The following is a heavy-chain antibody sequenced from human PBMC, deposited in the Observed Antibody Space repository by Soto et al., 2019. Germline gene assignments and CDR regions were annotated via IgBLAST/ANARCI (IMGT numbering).Heavy chain of an antibody. V-gene: IGHV2-5*01. D-gene: IGHD2-2*01. CDR3: AHTDITNCSSTSCYARDPWYFDY. J-gene: IGHJ4*02. Sequence: SGPTLVNPTQTLTLTCTFSGFSLSTSGEGVGWIRQPPGKALEWLALIYWNDDKRYSPSLKSRLTITKDTSKNQVVLTMTNMDPVDTATYYCAHTDITNCSSTSCYARDPWYFDYWGQGTLVTVSS. CDR2: IYWNDDK. CDR1: GFSLSTSGEG.